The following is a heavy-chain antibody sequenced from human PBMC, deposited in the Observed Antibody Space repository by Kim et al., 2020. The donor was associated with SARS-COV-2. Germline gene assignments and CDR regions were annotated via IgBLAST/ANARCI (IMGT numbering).Heavy chain of an antibody. CDR2: INTNTGNP. D-gene: IGHD2-2*01. V-gene: IGHV7-4-1*02. J-gene: IGHJ6*02. Sequence: ASVKVSCKASGYTFTSYAMNWVRQAPGQGLEWMGWINTNTGNPTYAQGFTGRFVFSLDTSVSTAYLQISSLKAEDTAVYYCARDGPVGYCSSTSCYYSDYGMDVWGQGTTVTVSS. CDR3: ARDGPVGYCSSTSCYYSDYGMDV. CDR1: GYTFTSYA.